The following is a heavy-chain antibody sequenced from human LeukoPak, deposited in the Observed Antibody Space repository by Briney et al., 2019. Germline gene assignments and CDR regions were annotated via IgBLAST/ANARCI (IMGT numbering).Heavy chain of an antibody. V-gene: IGHV3-7*01. Sequence: GGSLRLSCAASGFTFSRYWMSWVRQAPGKGLEWVANIKQDGSEKYYVDSVKGRFTISRDNAKNSLHLQMNSLRAEDTAVYYCARDQSPYYWGQGILVTVSS. CDR3: ARDQSPYY. J-gene: IGHJ4*02. CDR1: GFTFSRYW. CDR2: IKQDGSEK.